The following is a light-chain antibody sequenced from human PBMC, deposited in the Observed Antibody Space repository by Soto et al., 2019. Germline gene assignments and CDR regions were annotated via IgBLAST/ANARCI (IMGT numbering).Light chain of an antibody. CDR2: AAS. Sequence: EIVLTQSTGTLSLSPGERATLSCRASQSISSSYLAWYQQKPGQAPRLLIYAASSRAAGIPDRFSGSGSGTDFTLTISRLEPEDLAVYYCQQYGSSSYTFGQGTQLEIK. CDR1: QSISSSY. J-gene: IGKJ2*01. V-gene: IGKV3-20*01. CDR3: QQYGSSSYT.